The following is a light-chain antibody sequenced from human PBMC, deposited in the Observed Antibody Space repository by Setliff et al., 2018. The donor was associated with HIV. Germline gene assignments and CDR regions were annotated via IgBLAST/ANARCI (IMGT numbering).Light chain of an antibody. CDR3: SSYTSSSTLGV. V-gene: IGLV2-14*01. CDR1: SSDVGGYNY. CDR2: EVS. J-gene: IGLJ1*01. Sequence: QSALTQPASVSGSPGQSITISCTGTSSDVGGYNYVSWYQQHTGKAPKLMIYEVSNRPSGVSNRFSGSKSGNTASLTISGLQAEDEADYYCSSYTSSSTLGVFGTGTKATVL.